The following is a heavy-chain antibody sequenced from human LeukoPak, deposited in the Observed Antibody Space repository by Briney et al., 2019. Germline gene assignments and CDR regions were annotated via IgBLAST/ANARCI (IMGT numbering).Heavy chain of an antibody. CDR3: ARVEQPYYYYYYMDV. V-gene: IGHV4-34*01. CDR2: INHSGST. Sequence: PSETLSLTCAVYGGSFSGYYRSWLRQPPGKGLEWIGEINHSGSTNYNPSLKSRVTISVDTSKNQYSLKLSSVTAANTAVYYCARVEQPYYYYYYMDVWGKGTAVTVSS. D-gene: IGHD6-13*01. J-gene: IGHJ6*03. CDR1: GGSFSGYY.